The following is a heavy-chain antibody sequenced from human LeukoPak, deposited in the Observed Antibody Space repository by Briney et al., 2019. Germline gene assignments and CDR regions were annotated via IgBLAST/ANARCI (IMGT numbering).Heavy chain of an antibody. J-gene: IGHJ5*02. V-gene: IGHV3-23*01. CDR2: ISGSGGST. CDR3: AEESDFWSGSPNWFDP. CDR1: GFTFNNYA. D-gene: IGHD3-3*01. Sequence: PGGSLRLSCAASGFTFNNYAMSWVRQAPGKGLEWVSAISGSGGSTYYADSVKGRFTISRDNSKNTLYLQMNSLRAEDTAVYYCAEESDFWSGSPNWFDPWGQGTLVTVSS.